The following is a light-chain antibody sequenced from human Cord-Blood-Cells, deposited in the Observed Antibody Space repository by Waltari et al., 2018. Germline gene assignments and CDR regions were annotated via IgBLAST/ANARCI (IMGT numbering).Light chain of an antibody. J-gene: IGKJ1*01. V-gene: IGKV4-1*01. Sequence: DIVMTQSPDSLAVSLGERATINCKSSQSVLYSSNNKNYLAWYQQKPGQPPKLLMYGAATRESGVPDRFSGSGSGTDFTLTISSLQAEDVAVYYCQQYYSTPTFGQGTKVEIK. CDR2: GAA. CDR1: QSVLYSSNNKNY. CDR3: QQYYSTPT.